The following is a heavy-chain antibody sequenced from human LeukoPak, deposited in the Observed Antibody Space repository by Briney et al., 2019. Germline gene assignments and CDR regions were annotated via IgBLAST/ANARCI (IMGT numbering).Heavy chain of an antibody. J-gene: IGHJ4*02. CDR2: ISYDGSNK. D-gene: IGHD3-10*01. CDR3: AKGPHFTMVRGVTFLDY. CDR1: GFTFSSYG. Sequence: GRSLRLSCAASGFTFSSYGMHWVRQAPGKGLELVAVISYDGSNKYYADSVKGRFTISRDNSKNTLYLQMNSLRAEDTAVYYCAKGPHFTMVRGVTFLDYWGQGTLVTVSS. V-gene: IGHV3-30*18.